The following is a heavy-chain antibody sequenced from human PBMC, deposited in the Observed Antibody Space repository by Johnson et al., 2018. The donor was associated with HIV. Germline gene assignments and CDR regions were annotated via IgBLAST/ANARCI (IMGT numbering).Heavy chain of an antibody. D-gene: IGHD2-15*01. J-gene: IGHJ3*02. CDR1: GFTFRSYA. Sequence: QLVESGGGVVQPGRSLRLSCAASGFTFRSYAMHWVRQTPGKGLEWVAVVSYHGSNKYYADSVKGRFTISRDNSKNTRYMQMNSRRAEDTAVYYCARERYGSQAIEGVDIWGQGTMVTVSS. V-gene: IGHV3-30-3*01. CDR2: VSYHGSNK. CDR3: ARERYGSQAIEGVDI.